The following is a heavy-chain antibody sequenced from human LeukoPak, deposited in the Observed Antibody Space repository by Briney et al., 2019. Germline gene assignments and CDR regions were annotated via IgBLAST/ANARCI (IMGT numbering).Heavy chain of an antibody. V-gene: IGHV1-69*13. D-gene: IGHD3-10*01. CDR2: IIPIFGTA. CDR1: GGTFSSYA. CDR3: AGALATMVRGVIMPNWFDP. J-gene: IGHJ5*02. Sequence: ASVKVSCKASGGTFSSYAISWVRQAPGQGLEGMGGIIPIFGTANYAQKFQGRVTIAADESTSTAYMELSSLRSEDTAVYYCAGALATMVRGVIMPNWFDPWGQGTLVTVSS.